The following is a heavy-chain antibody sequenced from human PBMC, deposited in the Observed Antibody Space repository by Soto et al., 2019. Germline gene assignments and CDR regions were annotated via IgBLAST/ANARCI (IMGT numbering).Heavy chain of an antibody. CDR2: INNDGSTT. CDR3: VRGVIAANCFDY. J-gene: IGHJ4*02. CDR1: GFTFNSYW. Sequence: EVQLAESGGGLVQPGGSLRLSCAASGFTFNSYWMHWVRQVPGKGLVWVSRINNDGSTTNYADSVKGRFTISRDNARNTVYLQMNRLRADDTAVYYCVRGVIAANCFDYWGQGTLVTVSS. V-gene: IGHV3-74*01. D-gene: IGHD2-15*01.